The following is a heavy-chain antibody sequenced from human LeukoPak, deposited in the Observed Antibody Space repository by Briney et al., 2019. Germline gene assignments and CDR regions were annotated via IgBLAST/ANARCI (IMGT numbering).Heavy chain of an antibody. D-gene: IGHD6-25*01. Sequence: GGSLRLSCAASGFTFSSYWVHWVRQAPGKGLVWVSRINSDGSNTKYADSVKGRFTISRDNAKNTLSLQMNSLRAEDTATYYCARGFSGIAFDFWGQGTMVTVSS. V-gene: IGHV3-74*03. CDR3: ARGFSGIAFDF. CDR2: INSDGSNT. J-gene: IGHJ3*01. CDR1: GFTFSSYW.